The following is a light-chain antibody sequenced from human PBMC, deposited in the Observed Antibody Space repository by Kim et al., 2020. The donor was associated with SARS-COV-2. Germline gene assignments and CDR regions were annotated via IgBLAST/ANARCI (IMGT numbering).Light chain of an antibody. CDR3: NSRDSNDNVV. CDR2: GKN. Sequence: VSLGQTVRITCQGHSLRTYYATWYQQKPGQAPIVVIYGKNNRPSGIPDRFSGSSSGSTASLTITGTQAGDEADYYCNSRDSNDNVVFGGGTQLTVL. CDR1: SLRTYY. V-gene: IGLV3-19*01. J-gene: IGLJ2*01.